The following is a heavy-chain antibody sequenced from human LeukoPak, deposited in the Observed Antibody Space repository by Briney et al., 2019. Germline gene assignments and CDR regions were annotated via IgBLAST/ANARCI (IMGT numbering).Heavy chain of an antibody. Sequence: GGSLRLSCAASGFSFSSYWMSWVRQAPGKGLEWVANIKQDGSEKYYVDSVKGRFTISRDNAKNSLYLQMNSLRAEDTAVYYCAREGYDFSVGYWGQGTLVTVSS. CDR1: GFSFSSYW. V-gene: IGHV3-7*03. J-gene: IGHJ4*02. CDR2: IKQDGSEK. D-gene: IGHD3-3*01. CDR3: AREGYDFSVGY.